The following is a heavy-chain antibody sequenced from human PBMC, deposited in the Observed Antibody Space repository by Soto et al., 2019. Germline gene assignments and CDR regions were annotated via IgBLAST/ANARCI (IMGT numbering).Heavy chain of an antibody. Sequence: QLQLQESGPGLVKPSETLSLTCTVSGGSISSSSYYWGWIRQPPGKGLEWIGSIYYSGSTYYNPSLKSRVTISVDTSKNQFALKLSSVTAADTAVYYCAGGRDGYNTDYWGQGTLVTVSS. CDR3: AGGRDGYNTDY. CDR2: IYYSGST. CDR1: GGSISSSSYY. J-gene: IGHJ4*02. V-gene: IGHV4-39*01. D-gene: IGHD3-16*01.